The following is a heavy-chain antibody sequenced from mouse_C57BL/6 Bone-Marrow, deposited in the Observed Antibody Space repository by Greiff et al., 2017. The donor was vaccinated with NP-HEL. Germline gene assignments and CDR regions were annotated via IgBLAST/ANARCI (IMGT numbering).Heavy chain of an antibody. D-gene: IGHD1-1*01. CDR2: INPGSGGT. V-gene: IGHV1-54*01. CDR1: GYAFTNYL. CDR3: ARSLYYYGSSPYYFDY. Sequence: QVQLKESGAELVRPGTSVKVSCKASGYAFTNYLIAWVKQRPGQGLEWIGVINPGSGGTNYNEKFKGKATLTADKSSSTAYMQLRSLTSEDSAVYFCARSLYYYGSSPYYFDYWGQGTTLTVSS. J-gene: IGHJ2*01.